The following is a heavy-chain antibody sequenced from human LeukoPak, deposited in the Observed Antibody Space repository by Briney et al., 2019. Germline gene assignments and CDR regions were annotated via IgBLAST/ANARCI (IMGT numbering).Heavy chain of an antibody. Sequence: GGSLRLSCAASGFTVSSNSMNWVRQAPGKGLQWVSVIYSGGNTYYADSVKGRFTISRDNSKNTLYLQMNSLRAEDTAVYYCARENHFGAGIAVWGQGTTINVSS. V-gene: IGHV3-53*01. D-gene: IGHD4/OR15-4a*01. CDR3: ARENHFGAGIAV. CDR2: IYSGGNT. CDR1: GFTVSSNS. J-gene: IGHJ6*02.